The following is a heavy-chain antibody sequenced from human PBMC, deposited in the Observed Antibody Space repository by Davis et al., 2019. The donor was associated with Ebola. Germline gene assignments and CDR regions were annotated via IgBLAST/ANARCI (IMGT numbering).Heavy chain of an antibody. Sequence: SETLSLTCTVSGGSISSYYWSWIRQPPGKGLEWIGYIYYSGSTNYNPSLKSRVTISVDTSKNQFSLKLSSVTAADTAVYYCARGSHDFWSGYYNYWGQGTLVTVSS. CDR2: IYYSGST. CDR3: ARGSHDFWSGYYNY. CDR1: GGSISSYY. D-gene: IGHD3-3*01. V-gene: IGHV4-59*01. J-gene: IGHJ4*02.